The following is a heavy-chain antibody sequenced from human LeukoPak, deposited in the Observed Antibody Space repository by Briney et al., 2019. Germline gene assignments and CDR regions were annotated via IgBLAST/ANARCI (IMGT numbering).Heavy chain of an antibody. D-gene: IGHD6-6*01. CDR2: ISWNSGSI. Sequence: GGSLRLSCAASGFTFDDYAMHWVRQAPGKGLEGVSGISWNSGSIGYADYVKGRFTISRDNAKNSLYLQMNSLRAEDTALYYCAKDIAPFNVHSSSSGGFDYWGQGTLVTVSS. CDR1: GFTFDDYA. J-gene: IGHJ4*02. V-gene: IGHV3-9*01. CDR3: AKDIAPFNVHSSSSGGFDY.